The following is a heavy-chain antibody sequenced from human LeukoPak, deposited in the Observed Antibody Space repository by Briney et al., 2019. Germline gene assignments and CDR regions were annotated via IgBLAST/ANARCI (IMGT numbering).Heavy chain of an antibody. CDR3: ARVGTTVTSVDY. D-gene: IGHD4-17*01. J-gene: IGHJ4*02. CDR2: ISSSSSYI. V-gene: IGHV3-21*01. CDR1: GFTFSSYS. Sequence: GGSLRLSCAASGFTFSSYSMNWVRQAPGKGLEWVLSISSSSSYIYYADSVKGRFTISRDNAKNSLYLQMNSLRAEDTAVYYCARVGTTVTSVDYWGQGTLVTVSS.